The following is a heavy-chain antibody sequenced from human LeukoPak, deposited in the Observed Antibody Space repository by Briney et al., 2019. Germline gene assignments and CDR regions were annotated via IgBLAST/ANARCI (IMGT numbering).Heavy chain of an antibody. CDR1: GYTFTSYG. CDR2: ISAYNGNT. J-gene: IGHJ4*02. Sequence: ASVKVSCKASGYTFTSYGISWVRQAPGQGLEWMGWISAYNGNTNYAQKLQGRVTMTTDTSTSTAYMELRSLRSDDTAVYYCASNDYGDYEAYYSDYWGQGTLVTVSS. V-gene: IGHV1-18*01. D-gene: IGHD4-17*01. CDR3: ASNDYGDYEAYYSDY.